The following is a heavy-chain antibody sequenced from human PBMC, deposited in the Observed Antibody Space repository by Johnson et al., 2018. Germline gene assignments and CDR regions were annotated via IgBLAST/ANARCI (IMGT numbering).Heavy chain of an antibody. CDR2: IRCGGNTN. CDR1: GFTFSDYY. Sequence: QVRLVQSGGGLVEPGGSLRLCCAGSGFTFSDYYMNWIRQAPGKGLEWVSYIRCGGNTNYYADSVKGRFTVSRDNAKNTLYLQMNSLRAEDTAVYDCARESDAVAGRTHYSYRDCWGKGTTVTVSS. J-gene: IGHJ6*03. V-gene: IGHV3-11*04. CDR3: ARESDAVAGRTHYSYRDC. D-gene: IGHD6-19*01.